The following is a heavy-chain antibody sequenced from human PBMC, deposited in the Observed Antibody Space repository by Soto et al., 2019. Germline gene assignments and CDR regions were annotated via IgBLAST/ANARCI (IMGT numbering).Heavy chain of an antibody. CDR2: MNPKSGGA. V-gene: IGHV1-2*02. CDR3: TRENIENSDGLYDAFDI. CDR1: GYTFTDYY. J-gene: IGHJ3*02. D-gene: IGHD5-18*01. Sequence: GASVKVSCKTSGYTFTDYYTHWVRQAPGQGLEWMGWMNPKSGGAYFAQKFQGRVTLTRDTSIGTAYIEANSLTSDDTAVYFCTRENIENSDGLYDAFDIWGQGTTVTVSS.